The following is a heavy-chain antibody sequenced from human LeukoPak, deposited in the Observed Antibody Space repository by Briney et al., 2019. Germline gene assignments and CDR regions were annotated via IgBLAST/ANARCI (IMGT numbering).Heavy chain of an antibody. D-gene: IGHD4-17*01. CDR2: IYSGGST. J-gene: IGHJ4*02. Sequence: GGSLRLSCAASGFTVSSNYMSWVRQAPGKGLEWVSVIYSGGSTYYADSVKGRFTISRDNSKNTLYPQMNSLRAEDTAVYYCARDVRGYGDHLDYWGQGTLVTVSS. CDR3: ARDVRGYGDHLDY. V-gene: IGHV3-66*01. CDR1: GFTVSSNY.